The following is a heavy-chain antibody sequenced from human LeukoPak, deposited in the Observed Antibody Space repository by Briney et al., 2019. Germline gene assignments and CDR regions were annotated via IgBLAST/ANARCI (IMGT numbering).Heavy chain of an antibody. CDR3: ARARIAAPRLFDY. CDR2: IYHSGST. Sequence: SETLSLTCAVSGGSISSGGYSWSWIRQPPGKGLEWIGYIYHSGSTYYNPSLKSRVTISVDRSKNQFSLKLSSVTAADTAVYYCARARIAAPRLFDYWGQGTLVTVSS. V-gene: IGHV4-30-2*01. D-gene: IGHD6-13*01. CDR1: GGSISSGGYS. J-gene: IGHJ4*02.